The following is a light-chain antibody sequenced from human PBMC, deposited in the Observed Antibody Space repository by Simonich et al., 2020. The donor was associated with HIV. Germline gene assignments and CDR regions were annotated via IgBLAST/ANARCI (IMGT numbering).Light chain of an antibody. CDR3: QQYNNWPPLT. V-gene: IGKV3-15*01. CDR2: GAS. Sequence: EIVMTQSPATLSVSPGERATLSCRASQSVSSNLAWYPQKPGQAPRLLSYGASTRATGIPARFSGSGSGTEFTLPISSLQSEDFAVYYCQQYNNWPPLTFGGGTKVEIK. CDR1: QSVSSN. J-gene: IGKJ4*01.